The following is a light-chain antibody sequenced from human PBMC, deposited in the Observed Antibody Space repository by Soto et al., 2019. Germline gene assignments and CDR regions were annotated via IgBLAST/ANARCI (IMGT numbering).Light chain of an antibody. CDR1: SSDVGGYNY. Sequence: QSALTQPPSASGSPGQSVTISCTGTSSDVGGYNYVSWYQQHPGKAPKLMIYEVIKRPSGVPDRFSGSKSGNTASLTVSGLQSEDEADYYCSSYAGSNNFPFGTGTKLTVL. J-gene: IGLJ1*01. CDR3: SSYAGSNNFP. V-gene: IGLV2-8*01. CDR2: EVI.